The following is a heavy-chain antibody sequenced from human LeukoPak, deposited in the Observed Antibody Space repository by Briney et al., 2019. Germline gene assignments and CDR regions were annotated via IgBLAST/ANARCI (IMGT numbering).Heavy chain of an antibody. V-gene: IGHV4-39*01. CDR2: IYYSGST. CDR1: GGSISSSSYY. Sequence: SETLSLTCTVSGGSISSSSYYWGWIRQPPGKGLEWIGSIYYSGSTYYNPSLKSRVTISVDTSKNQFSLKLSSVTAADTAVYYCARPAGEWQLLPRYWGQGTLVTVSS. J-gene: IGHJ4*02. D-gene: IGHD1-26*01. CDR3: ARPAGEWQLLPRY.